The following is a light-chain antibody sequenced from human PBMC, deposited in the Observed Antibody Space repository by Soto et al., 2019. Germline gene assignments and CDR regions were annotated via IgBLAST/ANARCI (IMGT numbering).Light chain of an antibody. CDR1: SPNIGGNY. J-gene: IGLJ1*01. CDR3: AAWDNSFSGSLV. CDR2: NNN. V-gene: IGLV1-47*02. Sequence: QSVVTQPPSASGTPGQRVTISCSGSSPNIGGNYVYWYQHLPGTAPRLLIYNNNQRPSGVPDRFSGSKSGPSASLAINGLRSEDEADYYCAAWDNSFSGSLVFATGTKLTVL.